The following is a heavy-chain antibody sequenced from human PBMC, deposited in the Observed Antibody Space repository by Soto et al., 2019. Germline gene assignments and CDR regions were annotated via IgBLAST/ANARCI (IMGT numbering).Heavy chain of an antibody. J-gene: IGHJ4*02. Sequence: GGSLRLACAASGFTFSSYAMSWVRQAPGKGLEWVSAISGSGGSTYYADSVKGRFTISRDNSKNTLYLQMNSLRAEDTAVYYCAKGSLITGRPENYFDYWGQGTLVTGLL. CDR2: ISGSGGST. D-gene: IGHD1-20*01. CDR3: AKGSLITGRPENYFDY. V-gene: IGHV3-23*01. CDR1: GFTFSSYA.